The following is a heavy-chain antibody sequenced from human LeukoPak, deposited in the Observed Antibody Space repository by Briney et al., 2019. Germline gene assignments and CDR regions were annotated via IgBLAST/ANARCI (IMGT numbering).Heavy chain of an antibody. CDR1: GFTFSDYY. CDR3: ARVGRYCTSTSCSANVDY. D-gene: IGHD2-2*01. J-gene: IGHJ4*02. Sequence: GGSLRLSCAASGFTFSDYYMSWIRQAPGKGLEWVSYISSSSSYTNYADSVKGRFTISRDNAKNSLYLQMNSLRAEDTAVYYCARVGRYCTSTSCSANVDYWGQGTLVTVSS. CDR2: ISSSSSYT. V-gene: IGHV3-11*05.